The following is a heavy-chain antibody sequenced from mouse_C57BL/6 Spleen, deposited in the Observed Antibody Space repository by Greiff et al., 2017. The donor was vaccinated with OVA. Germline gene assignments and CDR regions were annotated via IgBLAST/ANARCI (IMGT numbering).Heavy chain of an antibody. V-gene: IGHV1-64*01. J-gene: IGHJ3*01. D-gene: IGHD2-4*01. CDR1: GYTFTSYW. Sequence: QVQLQQSGAELVKPGASVKLSCKASGYTFTSYWMHWVKQRPGQGLEWIGMIHPNSGSTNYNEKFKSKATLTVDKSSSTAYMQLSSLTSEDSAVYYCARSENYDYDAWFAYWGQGTLVTVSA. CDR3: ARSENYDYDAWFAY. CDR2: IHPNSGST.